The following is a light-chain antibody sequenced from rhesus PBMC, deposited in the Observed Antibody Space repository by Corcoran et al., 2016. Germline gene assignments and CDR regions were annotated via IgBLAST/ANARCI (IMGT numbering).Light chain of an antibody. CDR2: RAS. CDR1: QGISNW. J-gene: IGKJ1*01. CDR3: QQHDNSPPT. Sequence: DIQMTQSPSSLSASVGDRVTITCRASQGISNWLAWYQQKPVKAPKFLIYRASNLETGVPSRLSGSGSGTDFTLTISSLQPEDIATYYCQQHDNSPPTFGQGTKVEIK. V-gene: IGKV1-69*01.